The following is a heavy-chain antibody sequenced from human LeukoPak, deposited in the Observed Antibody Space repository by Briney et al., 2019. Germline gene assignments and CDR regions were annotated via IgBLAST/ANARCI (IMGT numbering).Heavy chain of an antibody. V-gene: IGHV3-30*18. CDR1: GSTFSSYA. D-gene: IGHD2-2*01. J-gene: IGHJ5*02. Sequence: PGRCPSPSCSASGSTFSSYAMHWVRQAPGKGLEWVAVISYDGSNEYYADSVKGRFTISRDNSKNTLDLQMNSLRAEDTAVYYCAKSGYQLLADNWFDPWGQGTLVTVSS. CDR2: ISYDGSNE. CDR3: AKSGYQLLADNWFDP.